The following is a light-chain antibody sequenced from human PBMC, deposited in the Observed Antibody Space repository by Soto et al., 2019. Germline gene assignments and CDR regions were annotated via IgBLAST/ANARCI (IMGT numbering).Light chain of an antibody. CDR1: QTLSYK. J-gene: IGKJ1*01. V-gene: IGKV3-15*01. CDR3: QQYNGWQWT. CDR2: DAS. Sequence: IVMTQSPSTLSVSPGERATLSCRASQTLSYKLTWFQQQPGQAPRLLIYDASTMDTGVPARFSGSGSGTEFTLTISSLQSEDSAVYYCQQYNGWQWTFGQGTKVEIK.